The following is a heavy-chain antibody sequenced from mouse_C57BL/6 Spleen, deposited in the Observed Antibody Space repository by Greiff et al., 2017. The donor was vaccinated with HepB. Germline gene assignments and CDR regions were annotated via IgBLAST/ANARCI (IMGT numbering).Heavy chain of an antibody. Sequence: QVQLKESGPGLVQPSQSLSITCTVSGFSLTSYGVHWVRQSPGKGLEWLGVIWSGGGTDYNAAFISRLSISKDNSKSQVFFKMNSLQADDTAIYYCARLLTGKNYFDYWGQGTTLTVSS. CDR3: ARLLTGKNYFDY. CDR2: IWSGGGT. V-gene: IGHV2-2*01. CDR1: GFSLTSYG. D-gene: IGHD4-1*01. J-gene: IGHJ2*01.